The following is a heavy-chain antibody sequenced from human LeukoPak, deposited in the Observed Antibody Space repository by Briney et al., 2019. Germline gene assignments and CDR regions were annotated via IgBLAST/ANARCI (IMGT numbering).Heavy chain of an antibody. CDR2: ISGYNGET. CDR1: GYTFSNYG. CDR3: ARTASMIRRSDIDY. V-gene: IGHV1-18*01. J-gene: IGHJ4*02. Sequence: ASVTVSFTASGYTFSNYGISWVRQAPGQGLEWMGWISGYNGETNYAQKFQGRVTMTTDKSTNTAYMDLRSLRSDDTAVYYCARTASMIRRSDIDYWGQGTLVTVSS. D-gene: IGHD3-10*01.